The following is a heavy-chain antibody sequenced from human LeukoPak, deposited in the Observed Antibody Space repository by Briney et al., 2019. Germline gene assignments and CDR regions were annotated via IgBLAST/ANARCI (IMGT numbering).Heavy chain of an antibody. Sequence: ASVKAHCHASGYTFTCYYMHWVRQAPGQGLEWMGWINPHSGGTNYALQFQGRVTMTRDTSITIVSMELSSLRSDDSAVYYCAREHIVVVPADIFRSGYDPNEAGGAFDIWGQGTMVTVSS. CDR2: INPHSGGT. J-gene: IGHJ3*02. V-gene: IGHV1-2*02. D-gene: IGHD2-2*01. CDR1: GYTFTCYY. CDR3: AREHIVVVPADIFRSGYDPNEAGGAFDI.